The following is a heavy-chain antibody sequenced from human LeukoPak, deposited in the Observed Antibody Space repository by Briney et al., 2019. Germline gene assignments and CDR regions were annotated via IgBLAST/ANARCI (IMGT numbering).Heavy chain of an antibody. Sequence: PGGSLRLSCAASGFTSSSYWMYWARQAPGKGLEWVSRSNSDGSDTIYADSVKGRFTISRDNAKNTLYLQMNSLRAEDTAVYYCARDLHGAFDIWGQGTMVTVSS. V-gene: IGHV3-74*01. J-gene: IGHJ3*02. CDR1: GFTSSSYW. CDR3: ARDLHGAFDI. CDR2: SNSDGSDT.